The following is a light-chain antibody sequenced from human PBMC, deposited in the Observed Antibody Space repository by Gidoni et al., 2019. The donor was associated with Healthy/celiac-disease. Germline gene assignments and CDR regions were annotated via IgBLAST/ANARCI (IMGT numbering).Light chain of an antibody. CDR3: QQRSNWLT. CDR1: QSVSSY. V-gene: IGKV3D-11*02. CDR2: DAS. Sequence: EIVLTQSPATLSLSPGERATLSCRASQSVSSYLAWYQQKPGQAPRLLIYDASNRATGIPARFSGSGPGTDFTLTISGLEPEDFAVYYCQQRSNWLTFGGGTKVEIK. J-gene: IGKJ4*01.